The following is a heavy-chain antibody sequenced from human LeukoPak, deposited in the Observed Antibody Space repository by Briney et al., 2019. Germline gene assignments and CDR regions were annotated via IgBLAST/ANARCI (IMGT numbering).Heavy chain of an antibody. CDR3: ASARIAAGGHYYYYYGMDV. J-gene: IGHJ6*02. Sequence: SVKVSCKASGYTFTSYGISWVRQAPGQGLEWMGGIIPIFGTANYAQKFQGRVTITADESTSTAYMELSSLRSEDTAVYYCASARIAAGGHYYYYYGMDVWGQGTTVTVSS. V-gene: IGHV1-69*13. CDR2: IIPIFGTA. CDR1: GYTFTSYG. D-gene: IGHD6-13*01.